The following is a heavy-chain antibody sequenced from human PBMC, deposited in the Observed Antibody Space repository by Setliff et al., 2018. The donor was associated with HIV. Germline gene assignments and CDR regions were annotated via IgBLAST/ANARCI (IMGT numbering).Heavy chain of an antibody. CDR1: GHTFTGYY. CDR3: ATSPRPYYYYMDV. J-gene: IGHJ6*03. Sequence: GASVKVSCKASGHTFTGYYMHWVRQAPGQGLEWMGRINPNNGGTNYAQKFQGRVTMTRDMSVSTAYMELSRLRSDDTAVYYCATSPRPYYYYMDVWGKGTTVTVSS. V-gene: IGHV1-2*06. CDR2: INPNNGGT.